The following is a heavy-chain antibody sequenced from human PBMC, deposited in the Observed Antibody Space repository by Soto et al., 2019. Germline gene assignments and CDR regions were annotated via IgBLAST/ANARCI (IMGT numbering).Heavy chain of an antibody. CDR1: GYTFTSYY. D-gene: IGHD2-2*01. V-gene: IGHV1-46*03. Sequence: ASVKVSCKASGYTFTSYYMHWVRQAPGQVLEWMGIINPSGGSTCYAQKFQGRVTMTRDTSTSTVYMELSSLRSEDTAVYYCARGTHCSSTSCPYYFDYWGQGTLVTVSS. CDR3: ARGTHCSSTSCPYYFDY. J-gene: IGHJ4*02. CDR2: INPSGGST.